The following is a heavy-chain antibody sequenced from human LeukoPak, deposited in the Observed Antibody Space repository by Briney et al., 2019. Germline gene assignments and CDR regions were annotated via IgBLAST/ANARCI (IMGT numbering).Heavy chain of an antibody. D-gene: IGHD3-22*01. CDR3: ASSVYYYDSSGHYYYYYGMDV. CDR1: GYTFTSYG. CDR2: ISAYNGNT. J-gene: IGHJ6*02. V-gene: IGHV1-18*01. Sequence: GASVKVSCKASGYTFTSYGISWVRQAPGQGLEWMGWISAYNGNTNYAQKLQGRVTMTTDTSTSTAYMELRSLRSDDTAVYYCASSVYYYDSSGHYYYYYGMDVWGQGTTVTVSS.